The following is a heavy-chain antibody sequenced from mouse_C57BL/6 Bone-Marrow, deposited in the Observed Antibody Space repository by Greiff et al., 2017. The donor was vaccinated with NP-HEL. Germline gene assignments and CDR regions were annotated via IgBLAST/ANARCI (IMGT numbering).Heavy chain of an antibody. CDR1: GYTFTSYW. Sequence: QVQLQQPGAELVKPGASVTLSCKASGYTFTSYWMHWVKQRPGQGLEWIGMIHPNSGSTNYNEKFKSKATLTVDKSSSTAYMQLSRLTSEDSAVYYCAKGKIYGSSYFDYWGQGTTLTVSS. J-gene: IGHJ2*01. CDR2: IHPNSGST. D-gene: IGHD1-1*01. CDR3: AKGKIYGSSYFDY. V-gene: IGHV1-64*01.